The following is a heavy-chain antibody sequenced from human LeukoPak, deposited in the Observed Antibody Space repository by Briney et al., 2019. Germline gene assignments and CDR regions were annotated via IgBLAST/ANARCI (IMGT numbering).Heavy chain of an antibody. D-gene: IGHD6-13*01. J-gene: IGHJ4*02. Sequence: GRSLRLSCATSGFTFSSHGFYWVRQAPGKGLDWVAVIWYDGSKKYYADSVKGRSTISRDNSKNTLYLEMNSPRAEDTAVYYCARDVSYNSLDYWGQGTLVTVSS. CDR1: GFTFSSHG. CDR3: ARDVSYNSLDY. V-gene: IGHV3-33*01. CDR2: IWYDGSKK.